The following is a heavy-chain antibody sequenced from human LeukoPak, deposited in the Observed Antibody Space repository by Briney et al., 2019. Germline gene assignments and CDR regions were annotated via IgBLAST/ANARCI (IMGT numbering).Heavy chain of an antibody. CDR3: ARELPPVLTYYFDY. CDR1: GLTFSSFG. J-gene: IGHJ4*02. V-gene: IGHV3-33*01. D-gene: IGHD2-8*02. CDR2: LWYDLTKE. Sequence: GGSLRLSCAASGLTFSSFGLHWVRQAPGKGLEWVAVLWYDLTKEFYADSVKGRLTVSRDNSKNTLYLQMNSLRAEDTAVYYCARELPPVLTYYFDYWGQGTLVTVSS.